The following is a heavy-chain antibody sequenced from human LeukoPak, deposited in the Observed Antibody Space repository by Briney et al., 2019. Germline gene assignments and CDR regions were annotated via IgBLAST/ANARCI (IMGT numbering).Heavy chain of an antibody. D-gene: IGHD3-9*01. CDR2: IYSGGST. CDR1: GFTVSSNY. J-gene: IGHJ4*02. CDR3: ANAGGILRYFDWLYPFDY. Sequence: PGGSLRLSCAASGFTVSSNYMSWVRQAPGKGLEWVSVIYSGGSTYYADSVKGRFTISRDNSKNTLYLQMNSLRAEDTAVYYCANAGGILRYFDWLYPFDYWGQGTLVTVSS. V-gene: IGHV3-66*01.